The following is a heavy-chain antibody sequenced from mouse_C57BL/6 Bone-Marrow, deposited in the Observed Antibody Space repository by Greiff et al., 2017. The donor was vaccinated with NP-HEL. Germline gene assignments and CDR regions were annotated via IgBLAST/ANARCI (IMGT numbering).Heavy chain of an antibody. V-gene: IGHV1-81*01. CDR2: IYPGSGNT. Sequence: VQLQQSGAELARPGASVKLSCKASGYTFTSYGISWVKQRTGQGLEWIGEIYPGSGNTYYNEKFKGKATLTADKSSSTAYMELRSLTSEDSAVFFCARGRKGGWYAYWGQGTLVTVTA. CDR1: GYTFTSYG. CDR3: ARGRKGGWYAY. J-gene: IGHJ3*01.